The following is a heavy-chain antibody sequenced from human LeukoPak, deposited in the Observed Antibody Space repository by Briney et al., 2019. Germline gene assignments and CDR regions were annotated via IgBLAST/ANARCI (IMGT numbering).Heavy chain of an antibody. CDR3: ARAMGSDYMDV. CDR2: INPNSGGT. CDR1: GYTFTSYD. Sequence: GASVKVSCKASGYTFTSYDINWVRQATGQGLEWMGWINPNSGGTNYAQKFQGRVTMTRDTSISTAYMELSRLRSDDTAVYYCARAMGSDYMDVWGKGTTVTISS. V-gene: IGHV1-2*02. J-gene: IGHJ6*03. D-gene: IGHD1-26*01.